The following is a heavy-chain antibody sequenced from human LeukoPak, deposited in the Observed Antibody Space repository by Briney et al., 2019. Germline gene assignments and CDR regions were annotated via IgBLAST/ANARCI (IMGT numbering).Heavy chain of an antibody. CDR1: GFTFSSYD. J-gene: IGHJ3*02. CDR2: IGTAGDT. D-gene: IGHD3-22*01. V-gene: IGHV3-13*01. CDR3: ARALRYDSSGPTDAFDI. Sequence: GGSLRLSCAASGFTFSSYDMNWVRQATGKGLEWVSAIGTAGDTYYPGSVKGRFTISRENAKTSLYLQMNSLRAGDTAVYYCARALRYDSSGPTDAFDIWGQGTMVTVSS.